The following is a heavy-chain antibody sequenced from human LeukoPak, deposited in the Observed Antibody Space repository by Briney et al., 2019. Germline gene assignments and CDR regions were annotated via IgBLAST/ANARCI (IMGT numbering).Heavy chain of an antibody. Sequence: PSETLSLTCTVSGGSISSGGYYWSWIRQHPGKGLEWIGYIYYSGSTYYNPSLKSRVTISVDTSKNQFSLKLSSVTAADTAVYYCARENCGGDCYFAAYFDYWGQGTLVTVSS. J-gene: IGHJ4*02. CDR2: IYYSGST. V-gene: IGHV4-31*03. CDR1: GGSISSGGYY. CDR3: ARENCGGDCYFAAYFDY. D-gene: IGHD2-21*02.